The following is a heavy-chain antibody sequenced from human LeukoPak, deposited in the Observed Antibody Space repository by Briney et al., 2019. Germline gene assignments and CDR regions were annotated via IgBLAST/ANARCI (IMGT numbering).Heavy chain of an antibody. J-gene: IGHJ4*02. CDR3: ARSSHYYDSSGYYYSKTVFDY. D-gene: IGHD3-22*01. CDR1: GGSISSHY. V-gene: IGHV4-59*11. Sequence: PSETLSLTCTVSGGSISSHYWSWIRQPPGKGLEWIGHIYYSGSTNYNPSHKSRVTISVDTSKNQFSLKLSSVTAADTAVYYCARSSHYYDSSGYYYSKTVFDYWGQGTLVTVSS. CDR2: IYYSGST.